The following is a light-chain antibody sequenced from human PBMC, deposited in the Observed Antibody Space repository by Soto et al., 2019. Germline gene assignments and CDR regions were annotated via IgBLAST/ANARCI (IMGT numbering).Light chain of an antibody. CDR1: QSVSSNY. J-gene: IGKJ1*01. V-gene: IGKV3-20*01. CDR3: QPYGSSPKT. CDR2: TAS. Sequence: EIVLTQSPGTLSLSPGERATLSCRASQSVSSNYLAWFQQKPGQAPRLLIYTASSRATGIPDRFSGSGSGTDFTLTIGRLEPEDFAVYYCQPYGSSPKTFGQGTKVEI.